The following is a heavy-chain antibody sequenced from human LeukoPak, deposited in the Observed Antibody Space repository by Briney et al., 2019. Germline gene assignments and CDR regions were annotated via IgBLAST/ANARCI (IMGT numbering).Heavy chain of an antibody. Sequence: GRSLRLSCTASGFTFGDYAMSWVRQAPGKGLEWVGFIRSKAYGGTTEYAASVKGRFTISRDDSKSIAYLQMNSLKTEDTAVYYCTRALPYCSSTSCYRLGYYYGVDVWGKGTTVTVSS. CDR3: TRALPYCSSTSCYRLGYYYGVDV. CDR1: GFTFGDYA. D-gene: IGHD2-2*02. CDR2: IRSKAYGGTT. J-gene: IGHJ6*04. V-gene: IGHV3-49*04.